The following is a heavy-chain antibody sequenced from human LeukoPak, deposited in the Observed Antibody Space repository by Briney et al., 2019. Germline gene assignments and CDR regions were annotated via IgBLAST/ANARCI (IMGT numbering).Heavy chain of an antibody. V-gene: IGHV4-4*07. CDR3: ARHRAEMATITDDTFDM. D-gene: IGHD5-24*01. CDR1: GGSISSYY. CDR2: IYTSGNT. Sequence: SETLSLTCTVSGGSISSYYWSWIRQPAGKGLEWIGRIYTSGNTHQNPSLKSRVTMSIDASKNQFSLRLSSMTAADTAVYYCARHRAEMATITDDTFDMWGQGTMVTVSS. J-gene: IGHJ3*02.